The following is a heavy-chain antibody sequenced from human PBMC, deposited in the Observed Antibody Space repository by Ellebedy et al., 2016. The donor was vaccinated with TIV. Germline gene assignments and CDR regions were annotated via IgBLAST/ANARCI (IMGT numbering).Heavy chain of an antibody. CDR2: INYSGRT. D-gene: IGHD3-16*01. CDR1: GGSIGDYY. J-gene: IGHJ5*02. Sequence: MPSETLSLTCTVSGGSIGDYYWTWVRQPPGKGREWIGHINYSGRTNYNRSLQSRVTMSLDTSKNQFSRKMSSVTAADTAVYYCVRDTIYYDTKNWDDWFDPWGQGTLVIVSS. V-gene: IGHV4-59*01. CDR3: VRDTIYYDTKNWDDWFDP.